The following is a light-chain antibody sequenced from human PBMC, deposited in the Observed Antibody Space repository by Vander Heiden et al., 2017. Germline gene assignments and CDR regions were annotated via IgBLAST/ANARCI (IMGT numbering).Light chain of an antibody. CDR3: QQYGSSHPYT. CDR1: QSVSSSC. J-gene: IGKJ2*01. CDR2: GAS. V-gene: IGKV3-20*01. Sequence: EIVFTPSPALLSLSPGERATLSSRASQSVSSSCLAWYQQKPGQAPSLLIFGASSSATGIPDRCSGSGAATAFTLTISRREQEDVVVYYCQQYGSSHPYTFGQGTKLEIK.